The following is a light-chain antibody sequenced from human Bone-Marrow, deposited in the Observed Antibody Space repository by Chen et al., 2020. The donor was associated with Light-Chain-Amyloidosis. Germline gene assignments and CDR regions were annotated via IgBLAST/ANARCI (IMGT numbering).Light chain of an antibody. CDR1: QNINNN. J-gene: IGKJ4*01. Sequence: EIVMPQSPATLSVSPGESATLSCRASQNINNNFAWYQQKPGQAPRLLMHGASTRATGIPARFSGSGSGTEFTLTISSLQPEDFAVYYCQQRNNWPLTFGGGTKVEI. CDR3: QQRNNWPLT. V-gene: IGKV3-15*01. CDR2: GAS.